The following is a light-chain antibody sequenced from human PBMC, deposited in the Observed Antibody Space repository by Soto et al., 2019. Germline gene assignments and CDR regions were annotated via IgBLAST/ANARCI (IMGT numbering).Light chain of an antibody. V-gene: IGLV2-14*01. CDR2: DVS. CDR3: TSYTSSSALVV. Sequence: QSVLTQPASVSGSPGQSITISCTGTSSDVGGYHYVSWYQQHPGKAPKLMIYDVSNRHSGVSNRFSGSKSGNTASLTISGLQAEDEADYYCTSYTSSSALVVFGGGTKLTVL. J-gene: IGLJ2*01. CDR1: SSDVGGYHY.